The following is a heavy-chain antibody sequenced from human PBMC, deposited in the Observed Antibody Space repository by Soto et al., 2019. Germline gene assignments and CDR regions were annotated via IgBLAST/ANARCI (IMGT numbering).Heavy chain of an antibody. J-gene: IGHJ5*02. CDR1: GFIFSNFS. D-gene: IGHD1-20*01. CDR2: IRQSGDRA. CDR3: ARDRVVNGNRTPDGFDP. Sequence: PGGSLRLSCAASGFIFSNFSMYWVRQAPGKGLEWVSSIRQSGDRASYADSVRGRFTISRDNSKNTLYLQMNSLRLDDTAVYYCARDRVVNGNRTPDGFDPWGQGTLVTVSS. V-gene: IGHV3-23*01.